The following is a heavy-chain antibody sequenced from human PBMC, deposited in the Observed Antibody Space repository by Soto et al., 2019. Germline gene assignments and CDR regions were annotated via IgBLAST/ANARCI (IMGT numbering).Heavy chain of an antibody. D-gene: IGHD3-22*01. CDR2: IIPILGIA. CDR1: GGTFSSYT. J-gene: IGHJ5*02. CDR3: ARVKGEYYYYDSSGYSPQGFDP. Sequence: GASVKVSCKACGGTFSSYTISWVRQAPGQGLEWMGRIIPILGIANYAQKFQGRVTITADESTSTAYMELSSLRSEDTAVYYCARVKGEYYYYDSSGYSPQGFDPWGQGTLVTVSS. V-gene: IGHV1-69*02.